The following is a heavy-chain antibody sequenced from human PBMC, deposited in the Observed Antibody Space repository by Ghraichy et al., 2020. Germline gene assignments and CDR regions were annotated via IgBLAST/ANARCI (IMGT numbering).Heavy chain of an antibody. V-gene: IGHV2-5*01. D-gene: IGHD3-22*01. CDR1: GFSLSTSGVG. J-gene: IGHJ4*02. Sequence: SGPTLVKPTQTLTLTCTFSGFSLSTSGVGVGWIRQPPGKALEWLALIYWNDDKRYSPSLKSRLTITKDTSKNQVVLTMTNMDPVDTATYYCAHSADDSSGYYYVLEGYYFDYWGQGTLVTVSS. CDR3: AHSADDSSGYYYVLEGYYFDY. CDR2: IYWNDDK.